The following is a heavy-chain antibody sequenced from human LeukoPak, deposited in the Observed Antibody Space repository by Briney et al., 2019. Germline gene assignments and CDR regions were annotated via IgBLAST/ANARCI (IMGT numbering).Heavy chain of an antibody. CDR2: IYYSGST. V-gene: IGHV4-59*08. J-gene: IGHJ5*02. D-gene: IGHD3-9*01. CDR3: ARQLVMDSSNWFDP. Sequence: SETLSLTCTVSGGSISSYYWSWIRQPPGKGLEWIGYIYYSGSTNYNPSLKSRVTISVDTSKNQFSLKLSSVTAADTAVYCCARQLVMDSSNWFDPWGQGTLVTVSS. CDR1: GGSISSYY.